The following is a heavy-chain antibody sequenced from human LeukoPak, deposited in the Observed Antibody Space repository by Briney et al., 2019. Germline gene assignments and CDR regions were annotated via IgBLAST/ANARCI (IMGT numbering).Heavy chain of an antibody. J-gene: IGHJ4*02. D-gene: IGHD3-10*01. V-gene: IGHV4-61*02. CDR3: AAVRRYYSGSGSRDDY. CDR2: MYTSGTT. CDR1: GGSMSSSSYY. Sequence: SETLSLTCTVSGGSMSSSSYYWSWIRQPAGKGLEWIGRMYTSGTTNYNPSLKSRVTISIDTSKNQFSLKLSSVTAADTAVYYCAAVRRYYSGSGSRDDYWGQGTLVTVSS.